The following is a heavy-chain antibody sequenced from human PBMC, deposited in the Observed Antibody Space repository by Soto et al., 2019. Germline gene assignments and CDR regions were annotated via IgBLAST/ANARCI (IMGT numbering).Heavy chain of an antibody. V-gene: IGHV3-23*01. CDR3: SMWSGGSSRWWYEH. J-gene: IGHJ1*01. D-gene: IGHD6-13*01. CDR1: GFTFRSYA. Sequence: EVEVLESGGGVVQPGGALRISCAASGFTFRSYAMSWVRQAPGKGPEWVSAISGRGERTYDADSVNGRFTISRDNSKDKVYLQRYSLRAEDTAVYYCSMWSGGSSRWWYEHWGQGTLVTVSS. CDR2: ISGRGERT.